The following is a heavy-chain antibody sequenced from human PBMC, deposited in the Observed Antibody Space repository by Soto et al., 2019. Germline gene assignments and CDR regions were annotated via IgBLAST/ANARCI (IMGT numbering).Heavy chain of an antibody. V-gene: IGHV3-7*01. J-gene: IGHJ4*02. CDR3: AHGWGSS. Sequence: GGSLRLSCAASGFTFSNAWMSWVRQAPGKGLEWVAIIKGDGSEIYYVDSVKGRFTISRDNAKNSLDLQLNSLRAEDTAVYHCAHGWGSSWGQGTLVTVSS. D-gene: IGHD3-16*01. CDR2: IKGDGSEI. CDR1: GFTFSNAW.